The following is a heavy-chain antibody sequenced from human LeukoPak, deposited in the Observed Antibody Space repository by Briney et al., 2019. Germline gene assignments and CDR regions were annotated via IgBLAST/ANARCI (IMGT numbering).Heavy chain of an antibody. V-gene: IGHV4-39*07. CDR2: INHIGST. D-gene: IGHD4-23*01. J-gene: IGHJ3*01. CDR3: VRGTPRFDS. Sequence: SETLSLTCTVSGGSISSSSYYWGWIRQPPGKGLEWIGEINHIGSTNYNPSLKSRVTISVDTSKNQFSLKLTSVNAADTAVYYCVRGTPRFDSWGQGTMVTVSS. CDR1: GGSISSSSYY.